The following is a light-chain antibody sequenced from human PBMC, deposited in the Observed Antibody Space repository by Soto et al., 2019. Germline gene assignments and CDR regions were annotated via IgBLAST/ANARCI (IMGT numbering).Light chain of an antibody. CDR2: KAS. Sequence: IRMTQSTSSFSASTGDRVTITCRASQTISSWLAWYQQKPGKAPKLLIYKASTLKSGVPSRFSGSGSGTEFTLTISSLQPDDFATYYCQHYNSYSEAFGQGTKVDIK. CDR1: QTISSW. V-gene: IGKV1-5*03. J-gene: IGKJ1*01. CDR3: QHYNSYSEA.